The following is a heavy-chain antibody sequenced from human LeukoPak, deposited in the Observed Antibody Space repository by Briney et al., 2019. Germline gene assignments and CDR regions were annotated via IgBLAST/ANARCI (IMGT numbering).Heavy chain of an antibody. D-gene: IGHD4-11*01. CDR3: AKDYPPDYSKLAGRGRPLFTFDY. Sequence: GGSLRLSCAASGFTFSSYAMSWVRQAPGKGLEWVSAISGSGGSTYYADSVKGRFTISRDNSKNTLYLQMNSLRAEDTAVYYCAKDYPPDYSKLAGRGRPLFTFDYWGQGTLVTVPS. CDR2: ISGSGGST. V-gene: IGHV3-23*01. CDR1: GFTFSSYA. J-gene: IGHJ4*02.